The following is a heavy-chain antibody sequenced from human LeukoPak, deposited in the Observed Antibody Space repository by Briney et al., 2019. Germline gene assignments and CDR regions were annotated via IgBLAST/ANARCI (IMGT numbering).Heavy chain of an antibody. CDR2: IYYSGST. CDR1: GGSISSYY. J-gene: IGHJ3*02. CDR3: AREHYYDSSGYYSAFDI. Sequence: SETLSLTCTVSGGSISSYYWSWLRQPPGKGLEWIGYIYYSGSTNYNPSLKSRVTISVDTSKNQFSLKLSSVTAADTAVYYCAREHYYDSSGYYSAFDIWGQGTMVTVSS. D-gene: IGHD3-22*01. V-gene: IGHV4-59*01.